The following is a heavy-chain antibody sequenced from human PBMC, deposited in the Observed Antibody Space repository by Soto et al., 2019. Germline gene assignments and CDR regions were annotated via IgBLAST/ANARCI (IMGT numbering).Heavy chain of an antibody. Sequence: VQLVQSGAEVKKPESSVKVSCKASGGTFSSYTISWVRQAPGQGLEWMGRIIPFLDVANYAQKFQGRVTITADKSTSTDYMALRSLRSEDTAMYYCARDSSLAGRPFDYWGQGTLVTVSS. J-gene: IGHJ4*02. CDR2: IIPFLDVA. CDR3: ARDSSLAGRPFDY. CDR1: GGTFSSYT. D-gene: IGHD6-19*01. V-gene: IGHV1-69*08.